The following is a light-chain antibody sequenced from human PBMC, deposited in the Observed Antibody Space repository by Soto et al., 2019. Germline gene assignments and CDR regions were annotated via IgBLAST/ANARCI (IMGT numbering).Light chain of an antibody. J-gene: IGLJ1*01. Sequence: QSVLTQPDSVSASLGESITISCTGTNTDIGGYNYVSWYQQHPGKAPKLVIYDVTSRPSGIPNRFSGSKSGFTASLTISGLQAEDDAHYICRPYRAYRPLEVFGTGTKVTVL. V-gene: IGLV2-14*03. CDR2: DVT. CDR3: RPYRAYRPLEV. CDR1: NTDIGGYNY.